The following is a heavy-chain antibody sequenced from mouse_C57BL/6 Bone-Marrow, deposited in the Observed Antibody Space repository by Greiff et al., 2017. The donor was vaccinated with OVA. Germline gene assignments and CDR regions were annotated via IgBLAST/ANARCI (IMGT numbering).Heavy chain of an antibody. D-gene: IGHD2-1*01. CDR1: GYTFTSYD. V-gene: IGHV1-85*01. Sequence: QVQLQQSGPELVKPGASVKLSCKASGYTFTSYDINWVKQRPGQGLEWIGWIYPRDGSTKYNEKFKGKATLTVDTSSSTAYMELHSLTSEDSAVYFCAREKIYYCNLYAMDYWGQGTSVTVSS. CDR3: AREKIYYCNLYAMDY. CDR2: IYPRDGST. J-gene: IGHJ4*01.